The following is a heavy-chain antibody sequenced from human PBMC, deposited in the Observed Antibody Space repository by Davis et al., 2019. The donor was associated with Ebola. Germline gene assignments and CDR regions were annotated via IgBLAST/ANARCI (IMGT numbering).Heavy chain of an antibody. CDR1: GGSIRSYY. CDR2: IYYSGST. Sequence: MPSETLSLTCTVSGGSIRSYYWSWIRQPPGKGLEWIGYIYYSGSTNYNPSLKSRVTLSVDTSKSQFSLKLNSVTAADTAIYYCARGRPTFVPETFDYWGQGTLVTVSS. V-gene: IGHV4-59*01. D-gene: IGHD3-10*02. J-gene: IGHJ4*02. CDR3: ARGRPTFVPETFDY.